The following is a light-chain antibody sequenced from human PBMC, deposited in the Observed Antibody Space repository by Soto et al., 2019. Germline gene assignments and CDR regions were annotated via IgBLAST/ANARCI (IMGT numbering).Light chain of an antibody. Sequence: EIVLTQSPGTLSLSPGERATLSCRASQSVSSSYLAWYQQKPGQAPRVLIYGASTRATGIPDRFSGSGSGTDFTLTISRLEPEDFAVSYCQQYGSSPPSTFGQGTKLEIK. CDR2: GAS. CDR3: QQYGSSPPST. CDR1: QSVSSSY. V-gene: IGKV3-20*01. J-gene: IGKJ2*02.